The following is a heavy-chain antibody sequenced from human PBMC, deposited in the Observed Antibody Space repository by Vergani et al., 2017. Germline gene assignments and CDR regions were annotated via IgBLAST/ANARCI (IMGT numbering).Heavy chain of an antibody. Sequence: QVQLQQWGAGLLKPSETLSLTCAVYGGSFSGYYWSWIRQPPGKGLEWIGEINHSGSTNYNPSIKSRVTISVDTSKNQFSLKLSSVTAADTAVYYCARDASDFWSGYYVRATLVYFDYWGQGTLVTVSS. J-gene: IGHJ4*02. CDR3: ARDASDFWSGYYVRATLVYFDY. D-gene: IGHD3-3*01. CDR2: INHSGST. V-gene: IGHV4-34*01. CDR1: GGSFSGYY.